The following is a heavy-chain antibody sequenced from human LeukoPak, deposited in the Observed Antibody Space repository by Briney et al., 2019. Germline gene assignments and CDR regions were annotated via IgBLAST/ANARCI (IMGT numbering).Heavy chain of an antibody. V-gene: IGHV3-9*01. CDR2: ISWNSGSI. Sequence: TGRSLRLSCAASGFTFDDYAMHWVRQAPGKGLEWVSGISWNSGSIGYADSVKGRFTISRDNAKNSLYLQMNSLRAEDTALYYCAKGLYPVGATGFDYWGQGTLVTVSS. CDR1: GFTFDDYA. D-gene: IGHD1-26*01. CDR3: AKGLYPVGATGFDY. J-gene: IGHJ4*02.